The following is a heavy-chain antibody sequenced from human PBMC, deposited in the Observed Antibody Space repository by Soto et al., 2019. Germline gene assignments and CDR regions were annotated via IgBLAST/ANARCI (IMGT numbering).Heavy chain of an antibody. Sequence: GASVKVSCKASGYTFTGYYMHWVRQAPGQGLEWMGWINPNSGGTNYAQKFQGWVTMTRDTSISTAYMELSRLRSDDTAVYYCARDRNSGSLYFDYWGQGTLVTVSS. CDR1: GYTFTGYY. CDR3: ARDRNSGSLYFDY. CDR2: INPNSGGT. V-gene: IGHV1-2*04. D-gene: IGHD1-26*01. J-gene: IGHJ4*02.